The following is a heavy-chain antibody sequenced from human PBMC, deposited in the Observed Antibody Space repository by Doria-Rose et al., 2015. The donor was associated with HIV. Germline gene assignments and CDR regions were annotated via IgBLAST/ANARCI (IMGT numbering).Heavy chain of an antibody. CDR1: GVSLSSPGMG. V-gene: IGHV2-26*01. CDR3: ARIKSSRWYHKYYFDF. D-gene: IGHD6-13*01. J-gene: IGHJ4*02. Sequence: TLKESGPVLVKPTEALTLTCTVSGVSLSSPGMGVSWIRQPPGKALEWLANIFSDDERSYKTSLKSRLTISRGTSKSQVVLTMTDMDPVDTATYYCARIKSSRWYHKYYFDFWGQGSLVIVSA. CDR2: IFSDDER.